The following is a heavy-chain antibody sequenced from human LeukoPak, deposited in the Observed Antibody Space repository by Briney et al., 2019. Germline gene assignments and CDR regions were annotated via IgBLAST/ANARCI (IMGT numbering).Heavy chain of an antibody. D-gene: IGHD5-18*01. J-gene: IGHJ6*02. V-gene: IGHV3-49*04. CDR1: GLTFGEQA. Sequence: GGSLRLSCTASGLTFGEQAMSWGPQAPGKGLEWVAFIRRKTYRMPAGYAAFMRGRFTISRYDSKSLDYLQMYSLETEDTAVYYCARGPIDLWRYYCMDVWGQGTTVTVSS. CDR3: ARGPIDLWRYYCMDV. CDR2: IRRKTYRMPA.